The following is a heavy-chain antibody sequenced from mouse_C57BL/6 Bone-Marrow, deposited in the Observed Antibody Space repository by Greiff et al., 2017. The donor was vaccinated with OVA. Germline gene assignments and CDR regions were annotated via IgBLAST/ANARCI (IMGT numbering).Heavy chain of an antibody. Sequence: VQLKQSGAELVRPGASVKLSCTASGYNIKDDYMHWVKQRPEQGLEWIGWIDPENGDTEYASKFQGKATLTADTSSNTSYLQRSSLTSEDTAVYYCTTPYYYGSNYYAMDCWGQGTSVTVSS. CDR3: TTPYYYGSNYYAMDC. CDR1: GYNIKDDY. J-gene: IGHJ4*01. D-gene: IGHD1-1*01. CDR2: IDPENGDT. V-gene: IGHV14-4*01.